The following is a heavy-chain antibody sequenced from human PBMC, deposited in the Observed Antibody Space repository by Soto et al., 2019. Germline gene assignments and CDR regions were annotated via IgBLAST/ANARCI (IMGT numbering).Heavy chain of an antibody. CDR2: INQSGST. D-gene: IGHD2-8*02. V-gene: IGHV4-34*01. J-gene: IGHJ4*02. CDR1: GGSFSGDY. Sequence: SETLSLTCAVYGGSFSGDYWTWIRQPPGTGLEWGGEINQSGSTNYNPSLKSRVTISVDTSKNQFSLKLTSVTAADTAVYYCARHTITGPFDYWGQGTLVTVSS. CDR3: ARHTITGPFDY.